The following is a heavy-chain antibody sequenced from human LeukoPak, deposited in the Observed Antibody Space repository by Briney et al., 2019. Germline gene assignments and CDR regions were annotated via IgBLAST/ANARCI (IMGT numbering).Heavy chain of an antibody. CDR3: ARPVYTGGLNY. CDR1: GYTFTDYY. D-gene: IGHD3-10*01. J-gene: IGHJ4*02. V-gene: IGHV1-2*02. CDR2: INPNSGGT. Sequence: ASVKVSCKASGYTFTDYYIHWVRQAPGQGLEWMGWINPNSGGTNYAQKFQGRVTMTRDTSISTAYMELSRLRSDDTAVYYCARPVYTGGLNYWGQGTLVTVSS.